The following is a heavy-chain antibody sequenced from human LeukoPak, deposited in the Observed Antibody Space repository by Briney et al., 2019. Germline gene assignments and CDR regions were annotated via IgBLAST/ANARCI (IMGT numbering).Heavy chain of an antibody. CDR1: GFTFSSYN. J-gene: IGHJ4*02. CDR2: ISSTSSYI. CDR3: ARVTLTGYYAFDY. D-gene: IGHD3-9*01. Sequence: GGSLRLSCAASGFTFSSYNMNWVRQAPGKGLEWVSSISSTSSYINYADSVKGRFTISRDKANNSLYLQMNSLRAEDTAVYYCARVTLTGYYAFDYWGQGTLVTVSS. V-gene: IGHV3-21*01.